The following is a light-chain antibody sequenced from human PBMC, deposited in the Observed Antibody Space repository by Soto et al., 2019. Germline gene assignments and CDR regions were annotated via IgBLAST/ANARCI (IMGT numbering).Light chain of an antibody. CDR1: SSDVGGYNY. CDR2: EVI. CDR3: SSYGGSNTVV. Sequence: QSALTQPASASGSPGQSVTISCTGTSSDVGGYNYVSWYQQHPGKAPKLMIYEVIQRPSGVPDRLSGSKSGNTASLTVSGLQAEDEADYYCSSYGGSNTVVFGGGTKLTVL. J-gene: IGLJ2*01. V-gene: IGLV2-8*01.